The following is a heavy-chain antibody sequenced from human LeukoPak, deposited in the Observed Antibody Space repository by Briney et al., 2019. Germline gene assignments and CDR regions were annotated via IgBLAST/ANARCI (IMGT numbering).Heavy chain of an antibody. Sequence: SETLSLTCTVSGGSISSYYWSWIRQPPGKGLEWIGYIYYSGSTNYNPPLKSRVTISVDTSKNQFSLKLSSVTAADTAVYYCARHAKGAFDIWGQGTMVTVSS. J-gene: IGHJ3*02. CDR1: GGSISSYY. V-gene: IGHV4-59*08. CDR3: ARHAKGAFDI. CDR2: IYYSGST.